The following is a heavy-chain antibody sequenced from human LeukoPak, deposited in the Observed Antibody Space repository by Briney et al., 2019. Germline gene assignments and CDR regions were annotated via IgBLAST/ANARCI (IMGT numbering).Heavy chain of an antibody. CDR2: ISSSGGTF. J-gene: IGHJ4*02. CDR1: EFTFTSYE. CDR3: ARISSWYKGGFDS. D-gene: IGHD6-13*01. V-gene: IGHV3-48*03. Sequence: GGSLRLSCAASEFTFTSYEMNWVRQAPGMGLEWLSYISSSGGTFYYADSVKGRFTVSRDNAKNSLYLQMNSLRAEDTAVYYCARISSWYKGGFDSWGQGTLVTVSS.